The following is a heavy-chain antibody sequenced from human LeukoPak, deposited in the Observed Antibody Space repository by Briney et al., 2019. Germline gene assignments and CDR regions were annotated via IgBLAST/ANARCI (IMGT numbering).Heavy chain of an antibody. J-gene: IGHJ4*02. CDR3: ARDSSDDSSGYYPRY. CDR2: IYHSGST. Sequence: TSETLSLTCTVSGYSISSGYYWGWIRQPPGKGLEWIGSIYHSGSTYYNPSLKSRVTISVDTSKNQFSLKLCSVTAADTAVYYCARDSSDDSSGYYPRYWGQGTLVTVSS. CDR1: GYSISSGYY. V-gene: IGHV4-38-2*02. D-gene: IGHD3-22*01.